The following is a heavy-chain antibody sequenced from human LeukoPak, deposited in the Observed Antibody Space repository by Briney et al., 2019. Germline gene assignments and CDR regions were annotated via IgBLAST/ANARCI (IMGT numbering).Heavy chain of an antibody. D-gene: IGHD6-13*01. CDR1: GGSFSGYY. J-gene: IGHJ3*02. Sequence: SETLSLTCAVYGGSFSGYYWSWIRQPPGKGLEWIGEINHSGSTNYNPSLKSRVTISVDTSKNQFSPKLSSVTAADTAVYYCASSYSSSWYSAFDIWGQETMVTVSS. CDR2: INHSGST. CDR3: ASSYSSSWYSAFDI. V-gene: IGHV4-34*01.